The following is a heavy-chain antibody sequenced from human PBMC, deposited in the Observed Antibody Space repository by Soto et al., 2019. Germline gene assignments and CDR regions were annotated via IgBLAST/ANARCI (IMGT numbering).Heavy chain of an antibody. CDR3: ARGRLGYCSGGSCYRPAEYFQH. J-gene: IGHJ1*01. CDR1: GGSFSGYY. D-gene: IGHD2-15*01. CDR2: INHSGST. Sequence: QVQLQQWGAGLLKPSETLSLTCAVYGGSFSGYYWSWIRQPPGKGLEWIGEINHSGSTNYNPSLKIRVTISVDTSKNQFSLKLSSVTAADTAVYYCARGRLGYCSGGSCYRPAEYFQHWGQGTLVTVSS. V-gene: IGHV4-34*01.